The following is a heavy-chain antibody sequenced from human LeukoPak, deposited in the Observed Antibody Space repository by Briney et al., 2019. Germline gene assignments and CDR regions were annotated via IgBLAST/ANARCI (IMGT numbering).Heavy chain of an antibody. CDR1: GFTFSSYA. Sequence: GGSLRLSCAGSGFTFSSYAMHWVRQAPGKGLECVSAISSNGGSTYYANSVKGRFTISRDNSKNTLYLQMGSLRAEDMAVYYCARYRSSGWYYFGYWGQGTLVTVSS. CDR2: ISSNGGST. CDR3: ARYRSSGWYYFGY. D-gene: IGHD6-19*01. J-gene: IGHJ4*02. V-gene: IGHV3-64*01.